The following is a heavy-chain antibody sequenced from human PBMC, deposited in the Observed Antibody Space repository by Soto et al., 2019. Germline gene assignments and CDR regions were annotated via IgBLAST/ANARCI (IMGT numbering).Heavy chain of an antibody. CDR1: GFTVSSNY. CDR3: ARLGGGSSSEVDV. CDR2: IYSGGST. V-gene: IGHV3-53*01. D-gene: IGHD6-13*01. J-gene: IGHJ6*02. Sequence: GGSLRLSCAASGFTVSSNYMSWVRQAPGKGLEWVSVIYSGGSTYYADSVKGRFTISRDNSKNTLYLQMNSLRAEDTAVYYCARLGGGSSSEVDVWGQGTTVTVSS.